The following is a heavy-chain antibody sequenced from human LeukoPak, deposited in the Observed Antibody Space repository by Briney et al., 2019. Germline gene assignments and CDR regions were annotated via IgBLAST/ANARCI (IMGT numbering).Heavy chain of an antibody. CDR1: GGTFSSYA. CDR3: ASIHPHQNNDY. V-gene: IGHV1-69*13. Sequence: ASVKVSCKASGGTFSSYAISWVRQAPGQGLEWMGGIIPIFGTANYAQKFQGRVTITADESTSTAYMELSSLRSEDTAVYYCASIHPHQNNDYWGQGTLVTVSS. CDR2: IIPIFGTA. J-gene: IGHJ4*02. D-gene: IGHD2/OR15-2a*01.